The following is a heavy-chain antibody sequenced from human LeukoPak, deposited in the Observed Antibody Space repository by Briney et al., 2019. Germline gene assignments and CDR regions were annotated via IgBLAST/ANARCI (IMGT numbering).Heavy chain of an antibody. CDR3: ARDPGYSSGWFDY. D-gene: IGHD6-19*01. J-gene: IGHJ4*02. CDR2: ISDDGRNQ. Sequence: SGGSLRLSCAASGFTFSSYAMHWVRQAPGKGLEWMTLISDDGRNQHYADSVMGRFTISRDNSKNTLYLQMTSLRAEDTAVYYCARDPGYSSGWFDYWGQGALVTVSS. V-gene: IGHV3-30*04. CDR1: GFTFSSYA.